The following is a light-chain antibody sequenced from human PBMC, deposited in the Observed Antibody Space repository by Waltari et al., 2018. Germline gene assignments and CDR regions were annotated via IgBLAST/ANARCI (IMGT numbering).Light chain of an antibody. CDR1: SSNIESNY. V-gene: IGLV1-47*01. CDR3: GTWDDSLSRPV. J-gene: IGLJ3*02. Sequence: QSVLTQPPSASGTPGQRVTISCSGSSSNIESNYVYWYQQFPGTAPKVLMFKNKQRPAGFSDRFSASKSGASASLAISGLRSDDEADYYCGTWDDSLSRPVFGGGTKLTVL. CDR2: KNK.